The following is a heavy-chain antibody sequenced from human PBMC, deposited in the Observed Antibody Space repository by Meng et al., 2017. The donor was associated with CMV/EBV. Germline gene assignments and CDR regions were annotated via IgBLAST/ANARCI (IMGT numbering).Heavy chain of an antibody. CDR3: ARGPRAAALGRG. J-gene: IGHJ4*02. V-gene: IGHV1-8*01. D-gene: IGHD6-13*01. CDR2: MNPNSGNT. Sequence: ASVKVSCKASGYTFTSYDINWVRQATGQGLEWMGWMNPNSGNTGYAQKFQGRVTMTRNTSISTAYMELSSLRSEGTAVYYCARGPRAAALGRGWGQGTLVTVSS. CDR1: GYTFTSYD.